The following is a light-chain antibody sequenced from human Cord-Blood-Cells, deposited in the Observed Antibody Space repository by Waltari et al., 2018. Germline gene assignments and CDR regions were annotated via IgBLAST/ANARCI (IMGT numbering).Light chain of an antibody. CDR1: QSISSY. V-gene: IGKV1-39*01. J-gene: IGKJ1*01. Sequence: DIQMTQSPSSLSASVGDRVTITCRASQSISSYLNWYQQKPGKAPKLLIYAASSVQSGVPSRFSGSGSGTDFTLTISSLQTEEFATYYCQQSYSTPRTFGQGTKVEIK. CDR2: AAS. CDR3: QQSYSTPRT.